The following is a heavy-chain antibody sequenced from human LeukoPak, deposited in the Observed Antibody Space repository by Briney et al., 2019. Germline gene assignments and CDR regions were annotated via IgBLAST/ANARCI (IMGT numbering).Heavy chain of an antibody. CDR1: GGSISSYY. J-gene: IGHJ4*02. V-gene: IGHV4-59*01. Sequence: SETLSLTCTVSGGSISSYYWSWIRQPPGKGLEWIGYIYYSGSTNYNPSLKSRVTISVDTSKNQFSLKLSSVTAADTAVYYCARVRSYCGGDCPFDYWGQGTLVTVSS. CDR2: IYYSGST. CDR3: ARVRSYCGGDCPFDY. D-gene: IGHD2-21*01.